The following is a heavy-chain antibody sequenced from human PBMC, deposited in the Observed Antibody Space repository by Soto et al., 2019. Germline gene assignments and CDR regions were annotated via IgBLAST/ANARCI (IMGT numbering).Heavy chain of an antibody. Sequence: SDTLSLTSPVSGDSIGGVPSSRSTPPFPARGLEWIGCISSSGSTYYNPALNNRISLSLDTSQNQFSLKLLSVTAADTAIYYCARSGVTGIVIPSHWFDPWGQGTLVTVSS. V-gene: IGHV4-30-4*02. CDR3: ARSGVTGIVIPSHWFDP. CDR2: ISSSGST. J-gene: IGHJ5*02. CDR1: GDSIGGVPS. D-gene: IGHD2-21*02.